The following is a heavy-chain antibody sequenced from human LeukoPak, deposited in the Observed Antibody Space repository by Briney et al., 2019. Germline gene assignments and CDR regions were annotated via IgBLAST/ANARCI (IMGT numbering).Heavy chain of an antibody. CDR3: AGRKALTGYSNAFFDY. D-gene: IGHD3-9*01. V-gene: IGHV4-61*02. CDR2: IYTSGSA. J-gene: IGHJ4*02. Sequence: PSETLSLTCTVSGGSISSGSYYWSWIRQPAGKGLEWIGRIYTSGSANYNPSLKSRVTISVDTPKNQFSPKLSSVTAADTAVYYCAGRKALTGYSNAFFDYWAQGTLVTVSS. CDR1: GGSISSGSYY.